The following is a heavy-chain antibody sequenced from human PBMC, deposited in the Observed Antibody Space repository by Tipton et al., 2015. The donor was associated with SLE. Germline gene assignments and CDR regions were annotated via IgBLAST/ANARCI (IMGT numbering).Heavy chain of an antibody. Sequence: TLSLTCVVYGGSFSGHTWTWVRQPPGQGLEWIGDINHSGGTNYTPSLKNRVTISVDTSRSQFSLTLTSMTAADTAVYYCARSWFNKDDYYYYAMDVWGQGTTVTVSS. CDR2: INHSGGT. V-gene: IGHV4-34*01. CDR1: GGSFSGHT. D-gene: IGHD3-10*01. CDR3: ARSWFNKDDYYYYAMDV. J-gene: IGHJ6*02.